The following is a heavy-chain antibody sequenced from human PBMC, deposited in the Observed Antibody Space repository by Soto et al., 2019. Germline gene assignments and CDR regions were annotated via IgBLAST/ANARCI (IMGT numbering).Heavy chain of an antibody. Sequence: ASVKVSCKASGYTFTSYTMHWVRQAPGQRLEWTGWINAGNGNTKYSQKFQGRVTITRDTSASTAYMELSSLRSEDTAVYYCARGDGYYYFDYRGQGTLVTVSS. CDR1: GYTFTSYT. D-gene: IGHD3-22*01. CDR2: INAGNGNT. V-gene: IGHV1-3*01. CDR3: ARGDGYYYFDY. J-gene: IGHJ4*02.